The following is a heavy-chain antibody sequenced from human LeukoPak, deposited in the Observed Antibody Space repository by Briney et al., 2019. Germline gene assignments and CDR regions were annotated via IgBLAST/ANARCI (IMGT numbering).Heavy chain of an antibody. CDR1: GYSFTSYW. CDR2: IYPSDSDT. CDR3: ARAGYCSSTSCSGYYYMDV. D-gene: IGHD2-2*01. Sequence: GESLKISCKGSGYSFTSYWIGWVRQMPGKGLEWMGIIYPSDSDTRYSPSFQGQVTISADKSISTAYLQWSSLKASDTAMYYCARAGYCSSTSCSGYYYMDVWGKGTTVTVSS. J-gene: IGHJ6*03. V-gene: IGHV5-51*01.